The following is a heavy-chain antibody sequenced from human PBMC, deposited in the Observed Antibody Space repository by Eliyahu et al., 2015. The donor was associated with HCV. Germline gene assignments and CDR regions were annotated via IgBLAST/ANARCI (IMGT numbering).Heavy chain of an antibody. D-gene: IGHD3-10*01. CDR1: RDTVSXNTXA. CDR2: TXYRSKWIS. CDR3: ARGKRFIAEPDSMLYYLDS. V-gene: IGHV6-1*01. Sequence: QARLEQSGPGFVKSSQIVSLTCVVXRDTVSXNTXAWNWVRLSASGGLQWLGRTXYRSKWISEYPLSLSGRITISAHTIRNEFYLQLQSVTPEDTAVYFCARGKRFIAEPDSMLYYLDSWGLGTLVTVSS. J-gene: IGHJ4*02.